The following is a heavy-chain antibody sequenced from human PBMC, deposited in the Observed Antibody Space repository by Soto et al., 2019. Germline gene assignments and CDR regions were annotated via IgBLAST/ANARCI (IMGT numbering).Heavy chain of an antibody. CDR1: GGTFGSYA. CDR2: IIPIPGTA. CDR3: ARSQGSSTSLEIYYYYYYGMDV. D-gene: IGHD2-2*01. J-gene: IGHJ6*02. V-gene: IGHV1-69*01. Sequence: QLQLVQSGAEVKKPGSSVKVSCKASGGTFGSYAISWVRQAPGQGLEWMGGIIPIPGTANYAQKFQGRVTIAADESTSTAYMGLSSLRSEDTAVYYCARSQGSSTSLEIYYYYYYGMDVWGQGTTVTVSS.